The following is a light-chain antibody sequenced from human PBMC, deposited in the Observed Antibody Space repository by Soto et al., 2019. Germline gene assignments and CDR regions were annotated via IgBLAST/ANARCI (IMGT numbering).Light chain of an antibody. J-gene: IGKJ5*01. CDR2: AAS. CDR1: QSISSY. V-gene: IGKV1-39*01. CDR3: QQFKNYPIT. Sequence: DIQMTQSPSSLSASVGDRVTITCRASQSISSYLNWYQQKPGKAPKLLIYAASSLQSGVPSRFSGSGSGTDFTLTISSLHPEDFAVYFCQQFKNYPITFGQGTRLQIK.